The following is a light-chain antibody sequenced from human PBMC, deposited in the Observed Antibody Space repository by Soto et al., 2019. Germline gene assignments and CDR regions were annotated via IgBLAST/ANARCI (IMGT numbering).Light chain of an antibody. Sequence: QSVLTQPPSVSGAPVQRVTISCTGSSSNIGAGYDVQWYQQLPGTAPKLLMYGNSNRPSGVPDRFSGSKSGTSASLAITGLQAEDEADYYCQSYDSSLTALYVFGIGTKVTVL. CDR1: SSNIGAGYD. CDR2: GNS. J-gene: IGLJ1*01. V-gene: IGLV1-40*01. CDR3: QSYDSSLTALYV.